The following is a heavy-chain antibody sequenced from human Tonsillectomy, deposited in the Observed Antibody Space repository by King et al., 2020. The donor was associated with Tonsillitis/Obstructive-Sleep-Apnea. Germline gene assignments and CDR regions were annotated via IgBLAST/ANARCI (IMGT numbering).Heavy chain of an antibody. Sequence: QLVQSGAEVKKSGESLKLSCKGSGYTFTTHWIGWVRQMPGKGLEWMGIIYPGDSDTRYSPSFQGQVTISADRSTSTAYLQWGSLKASDTAMYYCARKDAYNAFHIWGQGTMVTVSS. CDR2: IYPGDSDT. CDR3: ARKDAYNAFHI. V-gene: IGHV5-51*01. J-gene: IGHJ3*02. D-gene: IGHD5-24*01. CDR1: GYTFTTHW.